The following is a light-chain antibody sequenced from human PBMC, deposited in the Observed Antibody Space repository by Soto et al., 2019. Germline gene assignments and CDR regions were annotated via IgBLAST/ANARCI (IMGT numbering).Light chain of an antibody. J-gene: IGKJ4*01. Sequence: IVMTQSPATLSVSPGERVTLSCRASQGIGITLAWYQQKPGQTPRLLIYGASTRATGIPARFSGSGSGTEFTLTINSLQSEDSAVYYCQRYNDWPLTFGGVTKVEIK. CDR2: GAS. V-gene: IGKV3-15*01. CDR3: QRYNDWPLT. CDR1: QGIGIT.